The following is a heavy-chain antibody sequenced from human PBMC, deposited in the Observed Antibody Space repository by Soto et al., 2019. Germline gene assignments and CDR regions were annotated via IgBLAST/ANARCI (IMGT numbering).Heavy chain of an antibody. CDR1: GGTFSSYA. Sequence: SVKVSCKASGGTFSSYAISWVRQAPGQGLEWMGGIIPIFGTANYAQKFQGRVTITADESTSTAYMELSSLRSEDTAVYYCARDQGQSIAALYGMDVWGQGTTVTVSS. V-gene: IGHV1-69*13. CDR2: IIPIFGTA. D-gene: IGHD6-6*01. J-gene: IGHJ6*02. CDR3: ARDQGQSIAALYGMDV.